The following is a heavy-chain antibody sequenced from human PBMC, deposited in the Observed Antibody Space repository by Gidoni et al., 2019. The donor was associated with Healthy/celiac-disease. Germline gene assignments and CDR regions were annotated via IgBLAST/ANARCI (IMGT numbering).Heavy chain of an antibody. V-gene: IGHV4-34*01. CDR2: INHSGST. Sequence: QVQLQQWGAGLLQPSETLSLTCAVYVGSFSGYYWSWIRQPPGKGLEWIGEINHSGSTNYNPSLKSRVTISVDTSKNQFSLKLSSVTAADTAVYYCASRITMVRGGESYYYYMDVWGKGTTVTVSS. J-gene: IGHJ6*03. CDR1: VGSFSGYY. D-gene: IGHD3-10*01. CDR3: ASRITMVRGGESYYYYMDV.